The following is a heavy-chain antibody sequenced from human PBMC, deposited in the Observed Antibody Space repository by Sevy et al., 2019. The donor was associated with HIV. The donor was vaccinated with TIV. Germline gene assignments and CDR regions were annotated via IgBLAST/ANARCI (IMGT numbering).Heavy chain of an antibody. D-gene: IGHD1-1*01. V-gene: IGHV3-33*01. J-gene: IGHJ4*02. CDR2: IWFGGSNV. CDR3: VREGGWNAVPFDY. Sequence: GGSLRLSCAASGFTFANYAMHWVRQAPGKGLEWVTVIWFGGSNVVYTDSVKGRFTISRDNSRNTMYLQMNNMRVKDTAVYYCVREGGWNAVPFDYWGQGALVTVSS. CDR1: GFTFANYA.